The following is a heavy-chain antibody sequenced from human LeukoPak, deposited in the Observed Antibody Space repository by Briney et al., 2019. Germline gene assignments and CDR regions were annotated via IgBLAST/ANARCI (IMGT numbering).Heavy chain of an antibody. J-gene: IGHJ4*02. CDR3: ASGKETSMAQGY. CDR1: GFTVSSNY. Sequence: GGSLRLSCAVSGFTVSSNYMTWVRQAPGKGLEWVSVIYSGGSIYYADSVKGRFTIPRDISKNTVDLQLNSLRAEDTAVYYCASGKETSMAQGYWGQGTLVTVSS. CDR2: IYSGGSI. V-gene: IGHV3-53*01. D-gene: IGHD5-18*01.